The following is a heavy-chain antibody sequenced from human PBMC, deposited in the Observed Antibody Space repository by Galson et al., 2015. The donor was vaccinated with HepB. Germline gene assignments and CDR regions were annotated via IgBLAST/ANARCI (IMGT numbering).Heavy chain of an antibody. CDR1: EGTFTSYA. J-gene: IGHJ5*02. D-gene: IGHD2-8*02. CDR3: ATDASGWLDP. V-gene: IGHV1-69*13. CDR2: TIPVFGIT. Sequence: SVKVSCKASEGTFTSYAISWVRQAPGQGLERLGGTIPVFGITNYTQKFQGRVTITADESTSTAYMELSSLTSADTAVYYCATDASGWLDPWGQGTLVTVSS.